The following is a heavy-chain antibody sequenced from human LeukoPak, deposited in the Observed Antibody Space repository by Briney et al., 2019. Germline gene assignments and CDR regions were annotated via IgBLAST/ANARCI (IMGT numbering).Heavy chain of an antibody. V-gene: IGHV3-30*04. Sequence: GGSLRLSCAASGFTFSSYAMHWVRQAPGKGLEWVAVISYDGSNKYYADSVKGRFTISRDNSKNTLYLQMNSPRAEDTAVYYCARDSIASRFLIDYWGQGTLVTVSS. D-gene: IGHD3-3*02. CDR3: ARDSIASRFLIDY. CDR2: ISYDGSNK. CDR1: GFTFSSYA. J-gene: IGHJ4*02.